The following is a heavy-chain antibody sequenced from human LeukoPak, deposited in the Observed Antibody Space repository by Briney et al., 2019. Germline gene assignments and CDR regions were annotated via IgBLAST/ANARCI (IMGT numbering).Heavy chain of an antibody. CDR3: AKDQLSQQYYFDY. V-gene: IGHV3-23*01. Sequence: PGGSLRLSCAASDFSFITYAMSWVRQAPGKGLEWVSTITGRGDATYYADSVKGRFTISRDNSENTLYLQMNSLRAEDTAVYYCAKDQLSQQYYFDYWGQGTLVTVSS. D-gene: IGHD1-1*01. CDR1: DFSFITYA. J-gene: IGHJ4*02. CDR2: ITGRGDAT.